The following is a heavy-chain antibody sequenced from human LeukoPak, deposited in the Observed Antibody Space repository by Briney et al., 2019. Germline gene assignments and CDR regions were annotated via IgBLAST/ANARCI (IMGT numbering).Heavy chain of an antibody. D-gene: IGHD3-22*01. CDR3: ATMTRGLDSPYYFDY. Sequence: GGSLRLSCAASGFTFSSYGMHWVRQAPGKGLEWVAVISYDGSNKYYADSVKGRFTISRDNAKNSLYLQMNSLRAEDTAVYYCATMTRGLDSPYYFDYWGQGTLVTVSS. V-gene: IGHV3-30*03. CDR2: ISYDGSNK. J-gene: IGHJ4*02. CDR1: GFTFSSYG.